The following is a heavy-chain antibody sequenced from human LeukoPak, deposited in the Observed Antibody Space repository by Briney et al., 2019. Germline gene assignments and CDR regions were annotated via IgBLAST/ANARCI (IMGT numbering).Heavy chain of an antibody. CDR3: AKDLFRWSFDF. Sequence: GGSLRLSCAASGFTFSRNAMTWVRQAPGKGLEWVSAIHGSDDTTHYADSVKGRFTISRDKSKNTLYLLMNSLRADDTAVYYCAKDLFRWSFDFWGQGTLVTVSS. D-gene: IGHD4-23*01. CDR1: GFTFSRNA. V-gene: IGHV3-23*01. J-gene: IGHJ4*02. CDR2: IHGSDDTT.